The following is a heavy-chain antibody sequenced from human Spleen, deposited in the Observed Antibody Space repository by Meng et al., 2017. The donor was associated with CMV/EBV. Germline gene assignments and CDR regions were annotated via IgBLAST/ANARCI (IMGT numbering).Heavy chain of an antibody. J-gene: IGHJ4*02. CDR2: INQDGSQK. CDR3: ARYRLRDWLQAQYYFDY. V-gene: IGHV3-7*01. Sequence: GGSLRLSCAASGFTFSSHWMTWVRQAPGKGLEWVANINQDGSQKNYVDSVKGRFTISRDNAKNSLFLQMNSLRAEDTAVYYCARYRLRDWLQAQYYFDYWGQGTLVTVSS. D-gene: IGHD3/OR15-3a*01. CDR1: GFTFSSHW.